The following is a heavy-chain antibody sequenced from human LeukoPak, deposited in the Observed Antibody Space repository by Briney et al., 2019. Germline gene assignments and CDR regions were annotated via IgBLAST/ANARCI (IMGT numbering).Heavy chain of an antibody. CDR2: ISSSGTYI. V-gene: IGHV3-21*01. D-gene: IGHD3-10*01. CDR3: ARDGLGGYNY. CDR1: GFTFSTYT. Sequence: GGSLRLSCAASGFTFSTYTINWVRHVPGKGLEWLSSISSSGTYIYYADSVKGRFTISRDNAKNSVYLQMNSLRAEDTAVYYCARDGLGGYNYWGQGTLVTVSS. J-gene: IGHJ4*02.